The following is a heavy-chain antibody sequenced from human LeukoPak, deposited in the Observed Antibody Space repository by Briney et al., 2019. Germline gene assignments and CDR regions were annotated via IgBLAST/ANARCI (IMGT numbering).Heavy chain of an antibody. V-gene: IGHV3-30*02. Sequence: GGSLRLSCAASGFTFSSYGMHWVRQATGKGLEWVAFIRYDGSNKYYADSVKGRFTISRDNSKNTLYLQMNSLRAEDTAVYYCAKDREYYYGSGSSFDYWGQGTLVTVSS. CDR3: AKDREYYYGSGSSFDY. CDR1: GFTFSSYG. J-gene: IGHJ4*02. CDR2: IRYDGSNK. D-gene: IGHD3-10*01.